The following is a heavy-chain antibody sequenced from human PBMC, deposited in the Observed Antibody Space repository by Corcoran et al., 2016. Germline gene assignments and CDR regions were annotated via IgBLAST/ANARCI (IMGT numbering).Heavy chain of an antibody. D-gene: IGHD3-10*01. V-gene: IGHV2-70*01. CDR2: IDWDDDK. CDR3: ERMAMVRGVYAYGMDV. J-gene: IGHJ6*02. Sequence: QVTLRESGPALVKPTQTLTLTCTFSGFSLSTSGMCVSWIRQPPGKALEWLALIDWDDDKYYSTSLKTRLTISKDTSKNQVVLTMTNMDPRDTATDYWERMAMVRGVYAYGMDVWGQGTTVTVSS. CDR1: GFSLSTSGMC.